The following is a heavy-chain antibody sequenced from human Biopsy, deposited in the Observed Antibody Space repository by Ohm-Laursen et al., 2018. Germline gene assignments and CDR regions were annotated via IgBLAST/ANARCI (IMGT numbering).Heavy chain of an antibody. D-gene: IGHD1-7*01. V-gene: IGHV1-8*01. CDR1: GYTFTSYD. J-gene: IGHJ5*02. CDR3: GRAVRNQLLTDP. CDR2: LNPVSGNS. Sequence: ASVKVSCKASGYTFTSYDITWVRQASGQGPEWIGWLNPVSGNSNFGQKFRGRVTVTSDTSISTAYMELSGLTSDDTATYYCGRAVRNQLLTDPWGQGTLVTVTP.